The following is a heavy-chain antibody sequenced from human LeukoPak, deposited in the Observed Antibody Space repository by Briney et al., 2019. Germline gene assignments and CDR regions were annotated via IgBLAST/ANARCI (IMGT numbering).Heavy chain of an antibody. CDR3: ARQALPLDTAMAGFDP. V-gene: IGHV1-2*02. J-gene: IGHJ6*02. CDR2: INPNSGGT. D-gene: IGHD5-18*01. CDR1: GYTFTGYY. Sequence: ASVKVSCKASGYTFTGYYMHWVRQAPGQGLEWMGWINPNSGGTNYAQKFQGRVTMTRDTSISTAYMELSRLRSDDTAVYYCARQALPLDTAMAGFDPWGQGTTVTVSS.